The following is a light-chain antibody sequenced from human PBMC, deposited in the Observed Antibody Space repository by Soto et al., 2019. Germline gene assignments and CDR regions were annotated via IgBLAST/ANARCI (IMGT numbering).Light chain of an antibody. J-gene: IGKJ1*01. CDR2: KAS. CDR3: QQYNDNWT. CDR1: QSISSW. V-gene: IGKV1-5*03. Sequence: DIQMTQSPSTLSASVGDRVTITCRASQSISSWLAWYQQKPGTAPKLLIYKASTLQSGVPSRFSGSGSGTEFTPTISSLQPDDSATYCCQQYNDNWTFGQGTKVEIK.